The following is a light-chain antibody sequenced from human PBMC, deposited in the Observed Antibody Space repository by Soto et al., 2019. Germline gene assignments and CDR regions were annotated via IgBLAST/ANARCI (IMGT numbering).Light chain of an antibody. J-gene: IGLJ2*01. Sequence: QSVLTQPPSVSGAPGQRVTIFCTGTSSNIGAGYDVHWYQQLPGTAPKLLIYGNTNRPSGVPDRFSASKSGTSASLAITGLQGEDEADYYCQSYDIGLSSPVVLGGGTKVTVL. CDR1: SSNIGAGYD. CDR2: GNT. V-gene: IGLV1-40*01. CDR3: QSYDIGLSSPVV.